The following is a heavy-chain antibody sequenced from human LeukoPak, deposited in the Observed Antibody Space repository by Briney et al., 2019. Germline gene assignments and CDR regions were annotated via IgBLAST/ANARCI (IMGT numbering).Heavy chain of an antibody. D-gene: IGHD3-10*01. V-gene: IGHV4-34*01. J-gene: IGHJ4*02. CDR3: AASLWFGIYPDY. CDR1: GGPFSGYY. CDR2: INHSGST. Sequence: SETLSLTCAVYGGPFSGYYWSWIRQPPGKGLEWIGEINHSGSTNYNPSLKSRVTISVDTSNNHLSLSLNSVTTADTAVYYCAASLWFGIYPDYWGQGSLVTVSS.